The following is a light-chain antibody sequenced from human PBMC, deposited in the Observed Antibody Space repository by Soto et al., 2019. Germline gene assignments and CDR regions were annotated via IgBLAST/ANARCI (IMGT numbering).Light chain of an antibody. CDR2: AAS. Sequence: IQMTQSTSSLSASVGDRVTITCRASQTIGYYLNWYQQKPGKAPKLLIYAASSLQSGVPSRFSGSQSGTDFSFTISNLQPEDFATYYCQQSQSTLYTFGQGTKLAMK. J-gene: IGKJ2*01. CDR1: QTIGYY. V-gene: IGKV1-39*01. CDR3: QQSQSTLYT.